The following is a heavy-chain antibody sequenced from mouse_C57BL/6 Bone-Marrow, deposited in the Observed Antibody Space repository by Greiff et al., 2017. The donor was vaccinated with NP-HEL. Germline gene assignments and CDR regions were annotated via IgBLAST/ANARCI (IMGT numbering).Heavy chain of an antibody. Sequence: VQLKQSGPELVKPGASVKISCKASGYTFTDYYMNWVKQSHGKSLEWIGDINPNNGGTSYNQTFKGKATLSVDNSSSTAYMERRSLTSEDSAVYYCARDGYYSSWYFDVWGTGTTVTVSS. J-gene: IGHJ1*03. V-gene: IGHV1-26*01. D-gene: IGHD2-3*01. CDR1: GYTFTDYY. CDR2: INPNNGGT. CDR3: ARDGYYSSWYFDV.